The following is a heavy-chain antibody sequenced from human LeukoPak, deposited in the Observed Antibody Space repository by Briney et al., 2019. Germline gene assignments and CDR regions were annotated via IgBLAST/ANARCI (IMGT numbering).Heavy chain of an antibody. CDR2: IYHSGST. Sequence: SQTLSLTCAVSGGSISSGGYSWSWIRQPPGKGLKWIGYIYHSGSTYYNPSLKSRVTISVDRSKNQFSLKLSSVTAADTAVYYCARGEYGEFSAFDIWGQGTMVTVSS. V-gene: IGHV4-30-2*01. CDR3: ARGEYGEFSAFDI. D-gene: IGHD3-10*01. CDR1: GGSISSGGYS. J-gene: IGHJ3*02.